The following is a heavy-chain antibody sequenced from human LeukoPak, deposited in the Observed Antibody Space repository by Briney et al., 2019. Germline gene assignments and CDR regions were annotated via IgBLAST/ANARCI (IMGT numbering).Heavy chain of an antibody. CDR1: GFSFSDFW. Sequence: GGSLRLSCAASGFSFSDFWMSWVRQAPGKGLEWVANMKQDGSEKYYVDSVKGRFAISRDNAKNSLYLQMNSLRAEDTAVYYCARYCSGSTCFVAWGQGTLLTVSS. CDR3: ARYCSGSTCFVA. V-gene: IGHV3-7*01. J-gene: IGHJ5*02. D-gene: IGHD2-15*01. CDR2: MKQDGSEK.